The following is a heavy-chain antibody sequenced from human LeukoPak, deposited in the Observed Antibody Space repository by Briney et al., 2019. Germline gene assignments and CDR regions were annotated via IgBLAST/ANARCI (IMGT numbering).Heavy chain of an antibody. J-gene: IGHJ4*02. Sequence: PGGSLRLSCAASGFTFSNYWMHWVRQAPGKGLVWVSRIYTDGSSTNYADSVKGRFTISRDNAKNTLYLQMNSLRGEDTAVYYCARGASHRFDYWGQGTLVTVSS. V-gene: IGHV3-74*01. CDR2: IYTDGSST. CDR3: ARGASHRFDY. CDR1: GFTFSNYW. D-gene: IGHD1-26*01.